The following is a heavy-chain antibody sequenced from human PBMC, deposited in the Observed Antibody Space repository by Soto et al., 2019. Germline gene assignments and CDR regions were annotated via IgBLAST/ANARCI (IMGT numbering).Heavy chain of an antibody. J-gene: IGHJ6*02. V-gene: IGHV1-69*01. CDR2: IIPIVGTE. CDR3: AREGGSGSYYNAFYYYYYGMDV. Sequence: QVQLVQSGAEVKKPGSSVKVSCKASGGTFSSYAISWVRQAPGQGLEWMGGIIPIVGTENYAQKVQGRVTITADESTSTAYMELSSLRSEDTAVYYCAREGGSGSYYNAFYYYYYGMDVWGQGTTVTVSS. CDR1: GGTFSSYA. D-gene: IGHD3-10*01.